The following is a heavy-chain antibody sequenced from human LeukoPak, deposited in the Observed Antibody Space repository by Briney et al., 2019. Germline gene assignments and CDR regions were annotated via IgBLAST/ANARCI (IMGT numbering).Heavy chain of an antibody. Sequence: SQTLSLTCAISGDSVSSNSAAWNWIRQSPSRGLEWLGRTYYRSKWYNDYAVSVKSRITINPDTSKNQFSLQLNSVTPEDTAVYYCAREALYDILTGYEFDYWGQGTLVTVSS. CDR1: GDSVSSNSAA. J-gene: IGHJ4*02. D-gene: IGHD3-9*01. CDR3: AREALYDILTGYEFDY. V-gene: IGHV6-1*01. CDR2: TYYRSKWYN.